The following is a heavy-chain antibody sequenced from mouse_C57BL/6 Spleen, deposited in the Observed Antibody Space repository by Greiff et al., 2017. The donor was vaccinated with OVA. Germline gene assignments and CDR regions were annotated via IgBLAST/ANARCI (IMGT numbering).Heavy chain of an antibody. J-gene: IGHJ4*01. Sequence: VQLQQSGAELVKPGASVKISCKASGYAFSSYWMNWVKHRPGKGLEWIGQIYPGDGDTNYNGKFKGKATLTADKSSSTAYMQLSSLTSEDSAVYFCAGIYDGYPYAMDYWGQGTSVTVSS. D-gene: IGHD2-3*01. CDR2: IYPGDGDT. CDR3: AGIYDGYPYAMDY. V-gene: IGHV1-80*01. CDR1: GYAFSSYW.